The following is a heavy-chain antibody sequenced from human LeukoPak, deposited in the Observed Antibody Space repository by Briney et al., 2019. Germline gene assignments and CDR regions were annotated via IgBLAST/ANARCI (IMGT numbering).Heavy chain of an antibody. D-gene: IGHD3-3*01. CDR3: ARERYEFTY. Sequence: GASVKVSCKASGYTFIDYGFTWLRQAPGQRLEWMGRINTLDGNTDYAQKFQDRVSMTTDTSTNTAYMELRSLRPDDTAVYYCARERYEFTYWGQGTLVTVSS. J-gene: IGHJ4*02. CDR1: GYTFIDYG. CDR2: INTLDGNT. V-gene: IGHV1-18*01.